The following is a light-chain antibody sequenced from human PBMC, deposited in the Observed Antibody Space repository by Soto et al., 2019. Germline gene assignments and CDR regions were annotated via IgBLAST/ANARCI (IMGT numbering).Light chain of an antibody. CDR1: QSVSSSY. CDR2: GAS. J-gene: IGKJ4*01. Sequence: EIVLTQSPGTLSLSPGERATLSCRASQSVSSSYLAWYQQKPGQAPRLLICGASIRATGIPDRFSGSGSGTDFALIISSLEPEDFAVYYCQQYVRSPLSFGGGTKVEIK. CDR3: QQYVRSPLS. V-gene: IGKV3-20*01.